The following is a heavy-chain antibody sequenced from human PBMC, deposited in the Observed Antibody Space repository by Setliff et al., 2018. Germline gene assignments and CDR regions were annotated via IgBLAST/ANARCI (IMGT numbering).Heavy chain of an antibody. CDR1: GYTFTSHY. J-gene: IGHJ3*02. CDR2: INPSSGRT. V-gene: IGHV1-46*01. CDR3: ARDVFPYHYEGAFDI. D-gene: IGHD3-22*01. Sequence: ASVKVSCKASGYTFTSHYMHWVRQAPGLGLEWMGTINPSSGRTSYAQKFQGRVTMIRDTSTSTVYMDMSCLRSEDTAVYYCARDVFPYHYEGAFDIWGQGTMVTVSS.